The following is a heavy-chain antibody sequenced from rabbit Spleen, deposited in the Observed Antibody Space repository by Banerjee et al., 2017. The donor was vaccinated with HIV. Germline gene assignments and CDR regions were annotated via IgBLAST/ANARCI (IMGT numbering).Heavy chain of an antibody. J-gene: IGHJ3*01. CDR1: GFDFSTNA. Sequence: QEKLVESGGGLVQPEGSLTLTCTASGFDFSTNAMCWVRQAPGKGPEWNACIDNGDDSSYYASWVNGRFTISRSTSLNTVTLHMTSLTAADTATYFCARDGISFVSSGWGLTRLDLWGQGTLVTVS. CDR2: IDNGDDSS. CDR3: ARDGISFVSSGWGLTRLDL. V-gene: IGHV1S47*01. D-gene: IGHD4-1*01.